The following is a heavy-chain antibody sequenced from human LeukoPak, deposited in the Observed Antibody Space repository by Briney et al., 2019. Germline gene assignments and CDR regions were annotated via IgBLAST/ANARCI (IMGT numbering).Heavy chain of an antibody. CDR1: GYTFTSYG. CDR2: ISAYNGNT. D-gene: IGHD6-13*01. Sequence: GASVKVSCKASGYTFTSYGISWVRQAPGQGLEWMGWISAYNGNTNYAQKLQGRVTMTTDTSTSTAYMELRSLRSEDTAVYYCARYIAAVIGGYYYYGMDVWGQGTTVTVSS. J-gene: IGHJ6*02. V-gene: IGHV1-18*01. CDR3: ARYIAAVIGGYYYYGMDV.